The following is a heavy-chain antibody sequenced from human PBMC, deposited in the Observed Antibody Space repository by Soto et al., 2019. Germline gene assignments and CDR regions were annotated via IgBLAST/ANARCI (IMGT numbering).Heavy chain of an antibody. CDR3: TRHQGPKGYSGYDYRIDY. J-gene: IGHJ4*02. D-gene: IGHD5-12*01. CDR1: GYSFTTYW. V-gene: IGHV5-51*01. CDR2: IYPGDSYT. Sequence: ESLKISCKGSGYSFTTYWIGWVRQMPGKGLEWMGIIYPGDSYTRYSPSSQGQVTISADKSISTAFLQWSSLKASDTAMYYCTRHQGPKGYSGYDYRIDYWGQGTLVTVSS.